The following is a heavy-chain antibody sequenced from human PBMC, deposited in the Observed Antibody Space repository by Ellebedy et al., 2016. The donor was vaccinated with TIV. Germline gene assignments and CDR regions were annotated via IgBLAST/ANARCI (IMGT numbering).Heavy chain of an antibody. CDR2: ITGSGVST. J-gene: IGHJ4*02. Sequence: GESLKISXAASAFTFSRYAMSWVRQAPGKGLEWVSAITGSGVSTYYADSVKGRFTISRDNSKNTLYLQMNSLRAEDTAVYYCAKDPGEVLPYYFDYWGQGTLVAVSS. D-gene: IGHD1-26*01. CDR3: AKDPGEVLPYYFDY. V-gene: IGHV3-23*01. CDR1: AFTFSRYA.